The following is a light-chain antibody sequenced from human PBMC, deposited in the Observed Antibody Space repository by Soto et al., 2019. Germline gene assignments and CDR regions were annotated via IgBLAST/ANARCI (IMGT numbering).Light chain of an antibody. V-gene: IGKV3D-20*02. Sequence: IVLTQSPAILALSPGDRATLSCRASQSVSSSYLAWYQHKPGQAPRLLIHGASSRVTGIPDRFSGSGSGTDFTLKISRVEADDVGIYYCMQSIKLPYTFGQGTKLEIK. J-gene: IGKJ2*01. CDR2: GAS. CDR3: MQSIKLPYT. CDR1: QSVSSSY.